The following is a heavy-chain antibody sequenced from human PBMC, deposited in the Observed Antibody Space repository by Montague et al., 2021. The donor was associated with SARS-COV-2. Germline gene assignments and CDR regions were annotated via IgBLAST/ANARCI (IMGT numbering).Heavy chain of an antibody. CDR2: IYYSGST. CDR1: GGSISSSSYY. D-gene: IGHD3-22*01. CDR3: ASPGVYYDSSGLLGFDY. V-gene: IGHV4-39*01. Sequence: SETLSLTCIVSGGSISSSSYYWGWIRQPPGKGLEWIGSIYYSGSTYYSPSLKSRVTISVDTSKNQFSLKLSSVTAADTAVYYCASPGVYYDSSGLLGFDYWGQGTLVTVSS. J-gene: IGHJ4*02.